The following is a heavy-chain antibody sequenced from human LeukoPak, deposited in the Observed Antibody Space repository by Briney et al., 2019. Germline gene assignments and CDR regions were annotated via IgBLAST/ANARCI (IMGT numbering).Heavy chain of an antibody. D-gene: IGHD1-26*01. CDR3: ARWELTGPYGMDV. Sequence: ASVKVPCKASGYTFTGYYMHWVRQAPGQGLEWMGWSNPNSGGTNYAQKFQGRVTMTRDTSISTAYMELSRLRSDDTAVDYCARWELTGPYGMDVWGQGTTVTVSS. J-gene: IGHJ6*02. CDR1: GYTFTGYY. CDR2: SNPNSGGT. V-gene: IGHV1-2*02.